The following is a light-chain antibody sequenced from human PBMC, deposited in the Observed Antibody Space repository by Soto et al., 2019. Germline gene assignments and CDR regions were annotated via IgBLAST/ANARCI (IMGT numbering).Light chain of an antibody. CDR3: GSWDDRLNGFV. CDR2: DEN. V-gene: IGLV1-44*01. J-gene: IGLJ1*01. Sequence: QAVVIQPPSASGTPGQRVTISCSGSSSNIGRKTVTWFQQLPGTAPKLLIYDENQRPSGVPDRFSGSKSGTSASLAISGLQSEDEADYYCGSWDDRLNGFVFGTGTKLTVL. CDR1: SSNIGRKT.